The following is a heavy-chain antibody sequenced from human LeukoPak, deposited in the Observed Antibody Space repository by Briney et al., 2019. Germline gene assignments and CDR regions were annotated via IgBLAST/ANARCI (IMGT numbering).Heavy chain of an antibody. J-gene: IGHJ5*02. CDR2: IDHNRCGK. Sequence: ASVKVSCKTSGYTLTAYYIHWVRQAPGQGLEGMGRIDHNRCGKHYAQKFQGRVTMTRDTSLSTAYMDLSRLRSDDTAIYYCARDSYPWGQGTLVTVSS. V-gene: IGHV1-2*06. CDR3: ARDSYP. CDR1: GYTLTAYY.